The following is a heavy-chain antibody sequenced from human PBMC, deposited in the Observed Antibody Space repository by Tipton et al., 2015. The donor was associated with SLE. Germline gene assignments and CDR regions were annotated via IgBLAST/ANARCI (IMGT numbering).Heavy chain of an antibody. CDR2: IYTSGST. CDR3: AGDVVVPAAIPSAFDI. J-gene: IGHJ3*02. V-gene: IGHV4-61*02. Sequence: TLSLTCTVSGGSISSGSYYWSWIRQPAGKGLEWIGRIYTSGSTNYNPSLKSRVTITVDTSKNQFSLKLSSVTAADTAAYYCAGDVVVPAAIPSAFDIWGQGTMVTVSS. CDR1: GGSISSGSYY. D-gene: IGHD2-2*02.